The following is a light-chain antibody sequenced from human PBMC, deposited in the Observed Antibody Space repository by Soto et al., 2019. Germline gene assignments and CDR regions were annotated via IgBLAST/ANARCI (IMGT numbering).Light chain of an antibody. CDR2: DAA. Sequence: EIWVTPSPAPLSLSPGEIAPPSSRSSPSVISCLQRYQHEPGQAPMLLIYDAAHRATGIPARFSGSGSGTDFTLTISSLEPEDFAVYYCQQRSNWPLTFGGGTKVEIK. V-gene: IGKV3-11*01. CDR3: QQRSNWPLT. CDR1: PSVISC. J-gene: IGKJ4*01.